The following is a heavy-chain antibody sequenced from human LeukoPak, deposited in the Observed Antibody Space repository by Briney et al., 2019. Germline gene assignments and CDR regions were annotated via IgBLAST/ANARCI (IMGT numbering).Heavy chain of an antibody. CDR2: ISGSGTST. V-gene: IGHV3-23*01. CDR3: TKRPVVVITTPYFDY. J-gene: IGHJ4*02. Sequence: GGSLRLSCAASGFTFSSYAMSWVRQAPGKGLEWVSSISGSGTSTYYADSVKGRFTISRDNSKNTLFLQMNSLRAEYTDVYYCTKRPVVVITTPYFDYWGQGTLVTVSS. D-gene: IGHD3-22*01. CDR1: GFTFSSYA.